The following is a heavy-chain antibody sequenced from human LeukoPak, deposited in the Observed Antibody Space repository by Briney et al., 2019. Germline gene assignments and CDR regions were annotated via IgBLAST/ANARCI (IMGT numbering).Heavy chain of an antibody. V-gene: IGHV3-7*01. CDR1: GFTLSSFW. D-gene: IGHD2-15*01. J-gene: IGHJ3*01. CDR2: INQDESDK. CDR3: ARPPGRAFDT. Sequence: GGSLRLSCVASGFTLSSFWMSWVRQAPGKGLEWVGWINQDESDKQYVDSVKGRFTISRDNAKNSIYLQMNSLRAEDTAVYYCARPPGRAFDTWGQGTMVTVSS.